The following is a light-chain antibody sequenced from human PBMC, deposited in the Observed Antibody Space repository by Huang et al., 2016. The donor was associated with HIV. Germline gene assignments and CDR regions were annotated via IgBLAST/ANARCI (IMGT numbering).Light chain of an antibody. CDR1: QSVSSN. Sequence: EIVMTQSPATLSVSPGESATLSCRAGQSVSSNLAWYQQKPGQAPRLRIYGATTRATGIPARFSGSGSGTEFTLTISSLQPEDFAVYYCQQYNNWPRTFGQGTTVDIK. CDR3: QQYNNWPRT. V-gene: IGKV3-15*01. J-gene: IGKJ1*01. CDR2: GAT.